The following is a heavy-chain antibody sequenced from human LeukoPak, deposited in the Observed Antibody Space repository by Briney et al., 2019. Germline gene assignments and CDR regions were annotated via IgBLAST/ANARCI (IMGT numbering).Heavy chain of an antibody. Sequence: SETLSLTCTVSGGSINSGGYYWSWIRQHPGKGLEWIGYIYYSGGTCYNPSLKSRVTISADTSKNQFSLNLSSVTAADTAVYYCARGRYGDDAFDIWGQGTMVTVSS. CDR3: ARGRYGDDAFDI. V-gene: IGHV4-31*03. J-gene: IGHJ3*02. D-gene: IGHD4-17*01. CDR2: IYYSGGT. CDR1: GGSINSGGYY.